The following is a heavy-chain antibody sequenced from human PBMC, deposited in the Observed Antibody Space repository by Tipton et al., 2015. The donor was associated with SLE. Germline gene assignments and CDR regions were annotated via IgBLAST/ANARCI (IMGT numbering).Heavy chain of an antibody. CDR3: ARYIVVVRYFDY. D-gene: IGHD2-21*01. CDR1: GYSISSGYC. Sequence: TLSLTCSVSGYSISSGYCWGWIRQPPGKGLEWIANIYQSGHTYYNPSLKSRVSISLDTSKNRFSLKLNSVTAADTAVYYCARYIVVVRYFDYWGQGTLVTVSS. J-gene: IGHJ4*02. V-gene: IGHV4-38-2*02. CDR2: IYQSGHT.